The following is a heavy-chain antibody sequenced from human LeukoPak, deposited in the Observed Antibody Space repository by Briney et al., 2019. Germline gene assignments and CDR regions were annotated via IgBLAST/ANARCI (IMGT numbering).Heavy chain of an antibody. Sequence: PGGSLRLSCAASGFTFISYGMSWVRQAPGKGLEWVSAISGSGGTTNYADSVKGRFIISRDNSKNMLYLQLNSLRADDTAVYYCAKWIQLWSRGFDYWVQGTLVTVSS. J-gene: IGHJ4*02. CDR2: ISGSGGTT. CDR3: AKWIQLWSRGFDY. D-gene: IGHD5-18*01. CDR1: GFTFISYG. V-gene: IGHV3-23*01.